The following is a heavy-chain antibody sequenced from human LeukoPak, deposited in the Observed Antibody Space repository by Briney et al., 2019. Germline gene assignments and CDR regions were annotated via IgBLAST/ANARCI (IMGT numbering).Heavy chain of an antibody. V-gene: IGHV3-33*01. CDR3: ARGLSSTVGGTPKSYFDY. Sequence: PGRSLRLSCAASVFSFSSYGMPWVRQAPDKGLEWVAGIWYDGSNEDYADSVKGRFTISRDNSKNTLYLELNSQRAEDTAVYYCARGLSSTVGGTPKSYFDYWGQGTLVTVSS. D-gene: IGHD3-10*02. CDR2: IWYDGSNE. CDR1: VFSFSSYG. J-gene: IGHJ4*02.